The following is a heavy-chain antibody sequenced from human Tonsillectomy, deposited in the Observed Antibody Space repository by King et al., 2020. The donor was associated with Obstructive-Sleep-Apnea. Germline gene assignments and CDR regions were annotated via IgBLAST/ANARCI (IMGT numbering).Heavy chain of an antibody. V-gene: IGHV3-7*01. J-gene: IGHJ4*02. CDR1: GFSFSSYW. Sequence: VQLVESGGGLVQPGGSLRLSCAASGFSFSSYWMSWVRQAPGKGLEWVANTRQDGGDMYHVDSVKGRFTISRDNAKNSPYLQMNTLRAEDTAIYYCTRDYASTGAAGFYGIDFWGQGTLVSVSS. D-gene: IGHD3-16*01. CDR3: TRDYASTGAAGFYGIDF. CDR2: TRQDGGDM.